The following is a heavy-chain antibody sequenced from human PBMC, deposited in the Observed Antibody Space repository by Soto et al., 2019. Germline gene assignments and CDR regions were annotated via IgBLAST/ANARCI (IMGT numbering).Heavy chain of an antibody. Sequence: SETLSLTCTVSGGSISSGGYYWSWIRQHPGKGLEWIGYIYYSGSTYYNPSLKSRVTISVDTSKNQFSLKLSSVTAADTAVYYCAGSYMVRGVIVRDYWGQGTLVTVSS. CDR2: IYYSGST. CDR3: AGSYMVRGVIVRDY. D-gene: IGHD3-10*01. J-gene: IGHJ4*02. V-gene: IGHV4-31*03. CDR1: GGSISSGGYY.